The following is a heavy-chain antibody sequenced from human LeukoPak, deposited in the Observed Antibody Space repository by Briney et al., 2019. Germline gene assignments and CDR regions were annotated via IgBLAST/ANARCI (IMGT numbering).Heavy chain of an antibody. Sequence: PSETLSLTCTVSGGSISSYYWSWIRQPPGKGLEWIGYIYYSGSTNYNPSLKSRVTISVDTSKNQFSLKLSSVTAADTAVYYCARDGDMVRGVFDYWGQGTLVTVSS. CDR3: ARDGDMVRGVFDY. V-gene: IGHV4-59*01. J-gene: IGHJ4*02. CDR1: GGSISSYY. D-gene: IGHD3-10*01. CDR2: IYYSGST.